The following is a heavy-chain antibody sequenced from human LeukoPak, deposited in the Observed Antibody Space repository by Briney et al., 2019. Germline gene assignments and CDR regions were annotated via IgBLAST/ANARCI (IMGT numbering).Heavy chain of an antibody. D-gene: IGHD1-26*01. CDR1: GFTFSSYS. V-gene: IGHV3-21*01. Sequence: GGSLRLSCAASGFTFSSYSMNWVRQAPGKGLEWVSSISSSSSSYIYYADSVKGRFTISRDNAKNSLYLQMNSLRAEDTAVYYCASARIVGAPSAFDIWGQGTMVTVSS. CDR3: ASARIVGAPSAFDI. CDR2: ISSSSSSYI. J-gene: IGHJ3*02.